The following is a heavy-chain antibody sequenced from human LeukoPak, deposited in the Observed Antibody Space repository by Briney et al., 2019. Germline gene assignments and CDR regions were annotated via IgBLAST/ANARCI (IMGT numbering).Heavy chain of an antibody. V-gene: IGHV4-4*02. Sequence: SGTLSLTCAGSGGSLSRSNWWRCVRQPPGKGLEWIGEIYHSGSTNYNPSLKSRVTISIDKSKNQFSLRLSSVTAADTAVYYCASRDSSVAGQYFDHWGQGTLVTVSS. CDR1: GGSLSRSNW. J-gene: IGHJ4*02. CDR3: ASRDSSVAGQYFDH. CDR2: IYHSGST. D-gene: IGHD6-19*01.